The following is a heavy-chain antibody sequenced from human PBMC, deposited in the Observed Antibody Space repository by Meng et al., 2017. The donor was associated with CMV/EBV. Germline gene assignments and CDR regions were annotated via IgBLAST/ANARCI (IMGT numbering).Heavy chain of an antibody. CDR3: ARERANYYDSSGYYGY. V-gene: IGHV3-74*01. J-gene: IGHJ4*02. CDR2: INSDGSST. Sequence: GFTFSNYWMHWVRQAPGKGLGWVSPINSDGSSTSCADSVKGRFTISRDNAKNTLYLHMNSLRAEDTAVYYCARERANYYDSSGYYGYWGQGTLVTVSS. CDR1: GFTFSNYW. D-gene: IGHD3-22*01.